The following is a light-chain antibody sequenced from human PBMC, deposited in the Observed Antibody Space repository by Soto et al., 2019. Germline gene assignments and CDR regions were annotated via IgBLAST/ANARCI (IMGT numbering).Light chain of an antibody. V-gene: IGKV3-11*01. J-gene: IGKJ4*01. CDR1: QSVNTY. Sequence: EIVLTQSPATLSLSPGERATLSCRASQSVNTYLAWYQQKPGHAPRLLIYAASSRATDIPARFSGSWSGTYFTLTISSLEAEDFATYYCHQRSNWPLTFGGGTRVELK. CDR2: AAS. CDR3: HQRSNWPLT.